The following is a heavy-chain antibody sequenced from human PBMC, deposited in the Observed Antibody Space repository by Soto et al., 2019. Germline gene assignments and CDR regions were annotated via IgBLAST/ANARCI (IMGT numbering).Heavy chain of an antibody. D-gene: IGHD6-6*01. CDR3: ARQPFDSRSLVPHAFDI. CDR2: VHPGYSYT. Sequence: LVASLAISCKVSGYSLINDWIGWVRQIPGKGLEWLGMVHPGYSYTRYSPSFQGHITISADKSINTAYLQWSSLEAADTAIYFCARQPFDSRSLVPHAFDIWGQGTKVTVSS. CDR1: GYSLINDW. J-gene: IGHJ3*02. V-gene: IGHV5-51*01.